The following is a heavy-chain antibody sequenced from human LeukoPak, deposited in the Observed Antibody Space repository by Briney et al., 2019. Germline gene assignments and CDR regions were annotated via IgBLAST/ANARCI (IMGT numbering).Heavy chain of an antibody. CDR3: ARQYRQGWFDP. V-gene: IGHV4-39*01. CDR2: IYYSGST. D-gene: IGHD2-2*02. CDR1: GGSISSSSYY. J-gene: IGHJ5*02. Sequence: SETLSLTCTVSGGSISSSSYYWGWIRQPPGKGLEWIGSIYYSGSTYCNPSLKSRVTISVDTSKNQFSLKLSSVTAADTAVYYCARQYRQGWFDPWGQGTLVTVSS.